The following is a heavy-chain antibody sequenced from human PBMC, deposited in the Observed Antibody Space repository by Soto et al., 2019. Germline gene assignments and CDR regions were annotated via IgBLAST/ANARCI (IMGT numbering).Heavy chain of an antibody. D-gene: IGHD3-9*01. J-gene: IGHJ4*02. V-gene: IGHV4-39*01. Sequence: QLQLQESGPGLVKPSETLSLTCSVSDDSINSDKYYWGWIRQPPGKGLEWIGSIYYRGNAYYNPSLRTLATISLDKSRSQFSLKLNSVTAADSAVYFCARLEGLATISYYFDFWGPGALVTVSS. CDR3: ARLEGLATISYYFDF. CDR1: DDSINSDKYY. CDR2: IYYRGNA.